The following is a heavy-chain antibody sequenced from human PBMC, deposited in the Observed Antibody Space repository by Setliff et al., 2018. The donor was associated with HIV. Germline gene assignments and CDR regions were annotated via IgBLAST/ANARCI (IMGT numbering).Heavy chain of an antibody. Sequence: LSLTCTFSGVTSGDYYWTWIRQHPVKGLEWIGYIYSSGTKYYDPSLKSRLAISLDTSKNQFSLNLKSVTAADAAVYYCARGFCSGGFCHPNFYHYMDVWGKGTTVTVSS. CDR1: GVTSGDYY. V-gene: IGHV4-31*03. J-gene: IGHJ6*03. CDR3: ARGFCSGGFCHPNFYHYMDV. CDR2: IYSSGTK. D-gene: IGHD2-15*01.